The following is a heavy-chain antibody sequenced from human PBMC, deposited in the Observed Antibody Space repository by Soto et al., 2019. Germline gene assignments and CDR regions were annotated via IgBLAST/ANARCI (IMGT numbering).Heavy chain of an antibody. V-gene: IGHV3-33*01. CDR2: IWYDGSNK. CDR3: ARVGGGKYSSAYYFDY. J-gene: IGHJ4*02. CDR1: GFTFSSYG. D-gene: IGHD6-6*01. Sequence: QVQLVESGGGVVQPGRSLRLSCAASGFTFSSYGMHWVRQAPGKGLEWVAVIWYDGSNKYYADSVKGRFTISRDNSKNTLYLQMNGLRAEDTAVYYCARVGGGKYSSAYYFDYWGQGTLVTVSS.